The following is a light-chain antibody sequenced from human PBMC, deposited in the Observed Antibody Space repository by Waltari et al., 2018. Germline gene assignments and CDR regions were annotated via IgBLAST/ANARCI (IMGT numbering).Light chain of an antibody. CDR2: KVS. V-gene: IGKV2-30*02. Sequence: DVVLTQSPLSLPVTLGQPASIPCTSGQSLVHSYGNTYLNWFHQRPGQYPRRLAYKVSRRDSGGPGSLIVSESGTDFTLKIRRMEAEYVWIYSCIQGTYGSTFGAATKVD. CDR1: QSLVHSYGNTY. J-gene: IGKJ3*01. CDR3: IQGTYGST.